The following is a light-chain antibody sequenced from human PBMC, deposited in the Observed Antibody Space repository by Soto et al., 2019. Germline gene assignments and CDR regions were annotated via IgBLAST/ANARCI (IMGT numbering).Light chain of an antibody. V-gene: IGKV3-15*01. CDR2: GAS. Sequence: EIVMTQSPATLSVSPGERATLSCRASQGVTSNLAWYQQKPGQAPRLLIYGASTRATGIPARFSGSGSGTEFTLTISSLQSEDFAVYYCQHYNNWPLTFGRGTKVEIK. CDR3: QHYNNWPLT. J-gene: IGKJ4*01. CDR1: QGVTSN.